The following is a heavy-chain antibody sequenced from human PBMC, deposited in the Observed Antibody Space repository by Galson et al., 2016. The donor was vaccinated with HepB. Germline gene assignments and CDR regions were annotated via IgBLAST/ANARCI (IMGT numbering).Heavy chain of an antibody. CDR1: GFTFGDYA. CDR2: IRSKAYGGTT. Sequence: SLRLSCAASGFTFGDYAMSWLRQAPGKGLEWVGFIRSKAYGGTTEYAASVKGRFTISRDDSKSIAYLQMNSLKTEDTAVYYCTRGQLYYDSSGYSNYFDYSGQGTLVTVSS. J-gene: IGHJ4*02. V-gene: IGHV3-49*03. CDR3: TRGQLYYDSSGYSNYFDY. D-gene: IGHD3-22*01.